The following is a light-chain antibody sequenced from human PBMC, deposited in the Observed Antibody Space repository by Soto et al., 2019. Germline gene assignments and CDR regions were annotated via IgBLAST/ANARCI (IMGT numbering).Light chain of an antibody. CDR2: NNH. J-gene: IGLJ2*01. CDR1: SSNIGAGYD. Sequence: QAVVTQPPSVSGAPGQRVTISCTGTSSNIGAGYDIHWYQQPPGTAPKLVIYNNHNRPSGVPDRFSGSKSGTSGSLAITGLQAEDEADYFCQSYDGTLTGVIFGGGTKLTVL. CDR3: QSYDGTLTGVI. V-gene: IGLV1-40*01.